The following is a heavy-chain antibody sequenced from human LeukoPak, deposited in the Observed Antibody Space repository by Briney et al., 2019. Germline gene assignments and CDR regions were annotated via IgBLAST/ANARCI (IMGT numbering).Heavy chain of an antibody. J-gene: IGHJ4*02. CDR3: ARHFYYYDSRGYDY. D-gene: IGHD3-22*01. CDR2: IYPGDSDT. Sequence: GESLKISCKASGYSFTSYCIGCVRQMRGKGQEWRGIIYPGDSDTRYSPSFQGQVTISADKSISTAYLQWSSLKASDTAMYYCARHFYYYDSRGYDYWGQGTLVIVSS. V-gene: IGHV5-51*01. CDR1: GYSFTSYC.